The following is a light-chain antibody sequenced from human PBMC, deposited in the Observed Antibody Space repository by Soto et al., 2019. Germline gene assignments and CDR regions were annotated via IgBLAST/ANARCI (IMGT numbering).Light chain of an antibody. CDR2: KAS. J-gene: IGKJ4*01. V-gene: IGKV1-5*03. CDR1: QSISSW. CDR3: QQYDSYSLT. Sequence: DIQMTQSPSTLSASVGDRVTITCRARQSISSWLAWYQQKPGKAPNLLIYKASSLQSGVPSRFTGSGSGTEFTLTISSLQPDDFATYYCQQYDSYSLTFGGGTKVEIK.